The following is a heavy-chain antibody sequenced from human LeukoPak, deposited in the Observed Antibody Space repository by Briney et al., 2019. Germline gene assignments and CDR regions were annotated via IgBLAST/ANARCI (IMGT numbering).Heavy chain of an antibody. J-gene: IGHJ6*03. CDR3: AKDPWCYNTSQGSGFYYYMDV. Sequence: GGSLRLSCAASGFAFDDYGMHWVRQAPGKGLEWVSGISWDSGKIGYADSVKGRFTISRDNAKNSLYLQMNSLRDEDTALYYCAKDPWCYNTSQGSGFYYYMDVWGKGTTVIVS. CDR1: GFAFDDYG. D-gene: IGHD6-19*01. CDR2: ISWDSGKI. V-gene: IGHV3-9*01.